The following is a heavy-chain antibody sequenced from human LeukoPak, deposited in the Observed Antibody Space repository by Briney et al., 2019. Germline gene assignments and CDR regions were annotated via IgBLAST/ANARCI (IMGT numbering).Heavy chain of an antibody. V-gene: IGHV3-23*01. D-gene: IGHD5-18*01. J-gene: IGHJ4*02. CDR2: ISGSGAST. CDR3: AKVGYSFGYLYYFDN. CDR1: GFTFSSYA. Sequence: PGGSLRLSCAASGFTFSSYAMSWVRQAPGKGLEWVSVISGSGASTSYADSVKGRFTIARDNSKNTLYLQMNSLRAEDTAVYYCAKVGYSFGYLYYFDNWGQGTLVTVSS.